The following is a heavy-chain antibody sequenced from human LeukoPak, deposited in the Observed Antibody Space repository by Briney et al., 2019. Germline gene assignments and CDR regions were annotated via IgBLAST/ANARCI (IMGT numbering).Heavy chain of an antibody. J-gene: IGHJ6*02. CDR3: AREMYSSSSGRNYYYGMDV. CDR1: GFTFDDYA. D-gene: IGHD6-6*01. V-gene: IGHV3-9*01. Sequence: HPGRSLRLSCAASGFTFDDYAMHWVRQAPGKGLEWVSGISWNSGSIGYADSVKGRFTISRDNAKNSLYVQMNSLRGEDTAKYYCAREMYSSSSGRNYYYGMDVWGQGTTVTVSS. CDR2: ISWNSGSI.